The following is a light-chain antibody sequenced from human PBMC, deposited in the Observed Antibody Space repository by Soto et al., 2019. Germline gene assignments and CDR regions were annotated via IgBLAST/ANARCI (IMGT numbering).Light chain of an antibody. J-gene: IGKJ1*01. V-gene: IGKV3-20*01. CDR1: QSVDSSS. Sequence: IVLTQSPGTLSLSPGERATLSCRASQSVDSSSYVAWYQQKPGQAPRLLIYGASSRATGIPDRFSGSGSGTDFTLTISRLEPEDFAVYYCQQYGRSPRTFGQGTKVDIK. CDR2: GAS. CDR3: QQYGRSPRT.